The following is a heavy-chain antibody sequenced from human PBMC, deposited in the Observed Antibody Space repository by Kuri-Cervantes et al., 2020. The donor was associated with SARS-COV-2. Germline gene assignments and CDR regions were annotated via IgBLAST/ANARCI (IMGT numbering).Heavy chain of an antibody. Sequence: GESLKISCAASGFTFSSYGMHWVRQAPGKGLELVAVIWYDGSNKYYADSVKGRFTISRDNSKNTLYLQMNSLRAEDTALYYCAKDMGVSYSNYHYFDYWGQGTLVTVSS. V-gene: IGHV3-30*02. CDR3: AKDMGVSYSNYHYFDY. D-gene: IGHD4-11*01. CDR1: GFTFSSYG. CDR2: IWYDGSNK. J-gene: IGHJ4*02.